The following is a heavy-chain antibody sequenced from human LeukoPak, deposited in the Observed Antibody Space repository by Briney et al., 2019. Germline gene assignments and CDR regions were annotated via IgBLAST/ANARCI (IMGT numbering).Heavy chain of an antibody. J-gene: IGHJ4*02. Sequence: ASVKVSCKASGGTFSSYAISWVRQAPGQGLEWMGGIIPIFGTANYAQKFQGRVTITADESTSTAYMELSSLRSEDTAVYYCSALFAPPEFNRIVGATTTDYWGQGTLVTVSS. D-gene: IGHD1-26*01. CDR2: IIPIFGTA. CDR3: SALFAPPEFNRIVGATTTDY. CDR1: GGTFSSYA. V-gene: IGHV1-69*13.